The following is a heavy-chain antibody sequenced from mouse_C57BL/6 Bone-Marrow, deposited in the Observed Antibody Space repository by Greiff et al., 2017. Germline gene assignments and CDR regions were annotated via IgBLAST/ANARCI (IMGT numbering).Heavy chain of an antibody. V-gene: IGHV1-15*01. CDR1: GSTFTDYE. J-gene: IGHJ3*01. CDR2: IDPETGGT. D-gene: IGHD1-1*01. CDR3: TRLTSTPAY. Sequence: LVESGAELVRPGASVTLSCKASGSTFTDYEMHWVKQTPVHGLEWIGAIDPETGGTAYNQKFKGKAILTADKSTSTAYMELRSLTSEDSAVYYCTRLTSTPAYWGQGTLVTVSA.